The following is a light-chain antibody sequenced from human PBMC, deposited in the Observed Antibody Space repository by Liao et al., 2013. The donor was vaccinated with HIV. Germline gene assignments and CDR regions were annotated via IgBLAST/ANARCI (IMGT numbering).Light chain of an antibody. CDR2: KSS. J-gene: IGLJ3*02. CDR3: QSADGSGTFVV. V-gene: IGLV3-25*03. Sequence: SYELIQPPSVSVSPGQTARITCSGDALSRKYAYWYKQKPGQAPVLVIYKSSERPSGIPERFSGSSSGTTVTLTINGAQPEDEADYYCQSADGSGTFVVFGGGTKLTVL. CDR1: ALSRKY.